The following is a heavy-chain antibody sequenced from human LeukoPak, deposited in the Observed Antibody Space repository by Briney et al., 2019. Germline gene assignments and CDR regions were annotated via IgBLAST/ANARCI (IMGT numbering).Heavy chain of an antibody. V-gene: IGHV4-61*02. Sequence: PSETLSLTCTVSGGSISSGSYYWSWIRQPAGKGLEWIGRIYTSGSTNYNPSLKSRVTISVDRSKNQFSLKLSSVTAADTAVYYCARDLSPAYYFYMDVWGKGTTVTVSS. J-gene: IGHJ6*03. CDR1: GGSISSGSYY. CDR3: ARDLSPAYYFYMDV. CDR2: IYTSGST.